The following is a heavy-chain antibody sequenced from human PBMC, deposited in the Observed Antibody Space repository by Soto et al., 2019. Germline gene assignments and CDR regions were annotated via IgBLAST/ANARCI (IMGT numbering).Heavy chain of an antibody. V-gene: IGHV3-74*01. CDR3: ARGAFGAYYLDS. CDR2: IKGDEITT. J-gene: IGHJ4*02. Sequence: EVQLVESGGGLVQPGGSLRLSCAASGFTFSSYWIHWVRQAPGEGLVWVSRIKGDEITTNYADSVKGRFTISRDNAKNTVFLQMNSLRAEDTALYYCARGAFGAYYLDSWGQGTLVTVSS. CDR1: GFTFSSYW. D-gene: IGHD3-3*01.